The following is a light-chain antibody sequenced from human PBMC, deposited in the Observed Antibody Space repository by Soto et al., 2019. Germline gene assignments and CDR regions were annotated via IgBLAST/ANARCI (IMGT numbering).Light chain of an antibody. CDR2: EVS. J-gene: IGLJ3*02. CDR1: SSDVGAYKF. Sequence: QSALTQPASVSGSPGQSITIFCSGTSSDVGAYKFVSWYRHHPGKAPQVMIYEVSNRPSGVSNRFSGSKSGNMASLTISGLQPEDEGDYYCSSYTSTSTPWVFGGGTKVTVL. V-gene: IGLV2-14*01. CDR3: SSYTSTSTPWV.